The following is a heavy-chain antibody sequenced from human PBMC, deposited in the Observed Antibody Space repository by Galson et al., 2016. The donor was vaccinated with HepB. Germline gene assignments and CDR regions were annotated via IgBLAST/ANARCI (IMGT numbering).Heavy chain of an antibody. CDR2: ISSSGRYI. CDR3: VSGYDAHAYGY. CDR1: GFIFSSYN. D-gene: IGHD2-15*01. J-gene: IGHJ4*02. V-gene: IGHV3-21*01. Sequence: SLRLSCAASGFIFSSYNMNWVRQAPGKGLEWVSSISSSGRYIYYADSVKGRFTISRDNAENSLYLQMDSLRAEDTAVYCCVSGYDAHAYGYWGQGTLVTVSS.